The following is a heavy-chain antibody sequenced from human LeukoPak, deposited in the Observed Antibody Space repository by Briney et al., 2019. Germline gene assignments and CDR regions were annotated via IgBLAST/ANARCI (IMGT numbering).Heavy chain of an antibody. J-gene: IGHJ3*02. CDR3: ARAYDSSGYVAFDI. CDR1: GGSIMVAAYS. D-gene: IGHD3-22*01. Sequence: PSETLSLTCTVSGGSIMVAAYSWSWIRQPPGKGLEWIGYIYYSGRTYYNPSLKSRVTISLDRSKNQFSLKLSSVTAADTAVYYCARAYDSSGYVAFDIWGQGTMVTVSS. CDR2: IYYSGRT. V-gene: IGHV4-30-2*01.